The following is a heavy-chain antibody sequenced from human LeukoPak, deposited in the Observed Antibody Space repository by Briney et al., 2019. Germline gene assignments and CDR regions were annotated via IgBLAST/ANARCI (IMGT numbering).Heavy chain of an antibody. Sequence: SVKVSCTASGGTFRSYAICWGGQAPGQGLEWMGRIIPILGIANYVQKFQGRVTITADKSTSTAYMELSSLTSEDTAVYYCARDMQNTVSSWYPGSCIAPWGQGTLVTVSS. J-gene: IGHJ5*02. CDR1: GGTFRSYA. CDR3: ARDMQNTVSSWYPGSCIAP. V-gene: IGHV1-69*04. CDR2: IIPILGIA. D-gene: IGHD6-13*01.